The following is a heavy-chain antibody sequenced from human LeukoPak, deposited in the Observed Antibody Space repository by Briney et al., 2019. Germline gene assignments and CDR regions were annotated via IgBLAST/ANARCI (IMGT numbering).Heavy chain of an antibody. Sequence: GGSLRLSCAASGFTFYNYWMHWVRQAPGKGLEWISRINNPGSSATYVDALKGRFTMSRDNGKNTVHLQMDGLRVEDTAIYYCARTYCSPTSCLSIAFDLRGPGTMVSVSS. CDR2: INNPGSSA. CDR1: GFTFYNYW. J-gene: IGHJ3*01. CDR3: ARTYCSPTSCLSIAFDL. D-gene: IGHD2-2*01. V-gene: IGHV3-74*03.